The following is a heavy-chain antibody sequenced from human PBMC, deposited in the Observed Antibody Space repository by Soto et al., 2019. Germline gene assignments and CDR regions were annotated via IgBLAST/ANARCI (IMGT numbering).Heavy chain of an antibody. J-gene: IGHJ4*02. V-gene: IGHV4-59*01. Sequence: SETLSLTCTISGGSISVYYWSWIRQSPRQGLEWIGYVYDNGRPYYSPSLKSRVTISADTSKNQISLKLTSATAADTAVYYWARGVGSSPPRYWGRGTLVTVSS. CDR2: VYDNGRP. D-gene: IGHD3-9*01. CDR3: ARGVGSSPPRY. CDR1: GGSISVYY.